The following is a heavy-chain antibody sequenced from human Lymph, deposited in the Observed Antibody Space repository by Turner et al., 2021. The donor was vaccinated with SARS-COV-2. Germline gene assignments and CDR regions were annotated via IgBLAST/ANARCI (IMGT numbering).Heavy chain of an antibody. Sequence: QVQLVQSGAEVKKPGASVKVSCKASGYTFTGYYMHRVRQAPGQGLECMGWINPNSGGTNYAQKFQGRVTMTRDTSISTAYMELSRLRSDDTAVYYCARSRDLQSMVRGVDPFDYWGQGTLVTVSS. CDR3: ARSRDLQSMVRGVDPFDY. D-gene: IGHD3-10*01. J-gene: IGHJ4*02. CDR1: GYTFTGYY. CDR2: INPNSGGT. V-gene: IGHV1-2*02.